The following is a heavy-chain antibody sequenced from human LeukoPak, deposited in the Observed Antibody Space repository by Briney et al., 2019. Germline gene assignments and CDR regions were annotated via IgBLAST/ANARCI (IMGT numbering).Heavy chain of an antibody. J-gene: IGHJ4*02. Sequence: PGGSLRLSCAASGFTFSNYWMNWVRQAPGKGLEWVANIKQDGSEKYYVDSVKGRFTISRDNAKNSLYLQMNSLRAEDTAVYYCAKVTYGSGTYGAFDSWGQGTLVTVSS. V-gene: IGHV3-7*03. CDR1: GFTFSNYW. CDR3: AKVTYGSGTYGAFDS. D-gene: IGHD3-10*01. CDR2: IKQDGSEK.